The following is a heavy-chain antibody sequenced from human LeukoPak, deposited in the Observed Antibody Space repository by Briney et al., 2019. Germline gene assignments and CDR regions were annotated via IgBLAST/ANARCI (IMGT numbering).Heavy chain of an antibody. Sequence: ASEALSLTCTVSGGSISSSSYYWGWIRQPPGKGLEWIGSTYYSGSTYYNPSLKSRVTISVDTSKNQFSLKLSSVTAADTAVYYCARVYYSSSYDYWYFDLWGRGTLVTVSS. D-gene: IGHD6-13*01. CDR3: ARVYYSSSYDYWYFDL. CDR2: TYYSGST. J-gene: IGHJ2*01. V-gene: IGHV4-39*07. CDR1: GGSISSSSYY.